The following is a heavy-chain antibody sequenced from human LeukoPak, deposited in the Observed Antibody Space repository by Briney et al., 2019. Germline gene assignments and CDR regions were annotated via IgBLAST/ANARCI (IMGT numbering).Heavy chain of an antibody. Sequence: SGGSLRLSCAASGFTFSSYSMNWVRQAPGKGLEWVSSISSSSSYIYYADSVKGRFTISRDNAKNSLYLQMNSLRAEDTAVYYCVRVRVWAFDIWGQGTMVTVSS. CDR3: VRVRVWAFDI. D-gene: IGHD3-16*01. CDR1: GFTFSSYS. CDR2: ISSSSSYI. J-gene: IGHJ3*02. V-gene: IGHV3-21*01.